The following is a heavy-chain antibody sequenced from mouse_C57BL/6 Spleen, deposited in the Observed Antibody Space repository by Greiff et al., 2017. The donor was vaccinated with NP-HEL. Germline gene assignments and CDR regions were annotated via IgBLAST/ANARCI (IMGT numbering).Heavy chain of an antibody. CDR1: GFTFSDYY. Sequence: EVQRVEPEGGLVQPGSSMKLSCTASGFTFSDYYMAWVRQVPEKGLEWVANINYDGSSTYYLDSLKSRFILSRDNAKNILYLQMSSLKSEDTATYYGARALYYDDDVDYFDDWGQGTTLTVSS. V-gene: IGHV5-16*01. J-gene: IGHJ2*01. D-gene: IGHD2-4*01. CDR3: ARALYYDDDVDYFDD. CDR2: INYDGSST.